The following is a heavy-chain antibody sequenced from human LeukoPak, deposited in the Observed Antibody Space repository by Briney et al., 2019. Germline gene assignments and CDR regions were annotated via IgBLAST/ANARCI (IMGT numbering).Heavy chain of an antibody. CDR3: ARDPVSSGSIADDC. CDR2: IYSGGST. J-gene: IGHJ4*02. V-gene: IGHV3-53*01. D-gene: IGHD3-22*01. CDR1: GFTVSSNY. Sequence: GGSLRLSCAASGFTVSSNYMSWVRQAPGKGLEWVSVIYSGGSTYYADSVKGRFTISRDNSKNTLYLQMNSLRAEDTAVYYCARDPVSSGSIADDCWGQGTLVTVSS.